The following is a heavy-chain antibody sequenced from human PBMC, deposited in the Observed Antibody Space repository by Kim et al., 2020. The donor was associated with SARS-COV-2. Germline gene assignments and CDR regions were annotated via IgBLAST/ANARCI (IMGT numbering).Heavy chain of an antibody. CDR3: ARGGGSGSYSGDAFDI. Sequence: GGSLRLSCAASGFTFSSYDMHWVRQATGKGLEWVSAIGTAGDTYYSGSVKGRLTISRENAKNSLYLQMNSLRAGDTAVYYCARGGGSGSYSGDAFDIWGQGTMSPSLQ. D-gene: IGHD3-10*01. J-gene: IGHJ3*02. V-gene: IGHV3-13*04. CDR2: IGTAGDT. CDR1: GFTFSSYD.